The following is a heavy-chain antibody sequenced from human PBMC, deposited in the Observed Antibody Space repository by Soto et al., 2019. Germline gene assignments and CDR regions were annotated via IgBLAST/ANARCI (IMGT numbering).Heavy chain of an antibody. D-gene: IGHD1-20*01. J-gene: IGHJ6*02. CDR2: IYPGDSDT. CDR3: ARRNGITGFLGGMYV. Sequence: GESLKISCKGSGYSFTSYWIGWVRQMPGKGLEWMGIIYPGDSDTRYSPSFQGQVTISADKSISTAYLQWSSLKDSDTAMYYCARRNGITGFLGGMYVWGQGTTVTVSS. V-gene: IGHV5-51*01. CDR1: GYSFTSYW.